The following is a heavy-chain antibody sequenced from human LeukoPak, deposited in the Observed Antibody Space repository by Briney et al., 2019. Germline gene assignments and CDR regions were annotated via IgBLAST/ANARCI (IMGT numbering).Heavy chain of an antibody. D-gene: IGHD5-12*01. J-gene: IGHJ4*02. CDR2: IHHSGTT. CDR1: GGSISGTDYY. Sequence: SETLSLTCSVSGGSISGTDYYWSWIRQHPGKGLEWIGYIHHSGTTSYNPSLKSRITISVDPSMNQFSLKLTSMTAADTAVYYCAGRGYAMAYWGQGTLVTVSS. CDR3: AGRGYAMAY. V-gene: IGHV4-30-4*01.